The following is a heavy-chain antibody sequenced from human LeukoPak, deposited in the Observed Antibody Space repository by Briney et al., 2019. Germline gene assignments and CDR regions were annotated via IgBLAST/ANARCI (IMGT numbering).Heavy chain of an antibody. Sequence: ASVKVSCKASGGTFSSYAISWVRQAPGQGLEWMGWISAYNGNTNYAQKLQGRVTMTTDTSTSTAYMELRSLRSDDTAVYYCARQTPPYGSGGYFDYWGQGTLVTVSS. CDR2: ISAYNGNT. CDR1: GGTFSSYA. CDR3: ARQTPPYGSGGYFDY. V-gene: IGHV1-18*01. D-gene: IGHD3-10*01. J-gene: IGHJ4*02.